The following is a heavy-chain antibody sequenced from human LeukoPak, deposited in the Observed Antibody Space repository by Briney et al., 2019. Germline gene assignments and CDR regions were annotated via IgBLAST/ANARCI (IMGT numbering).Heavy chain of an antibody. CDR2: ISSSGSTI. D-gene: IGHD5-24*01. V-gene: IGHV3-48*03. CDR3: ARGQGLQLKSGSDY. J-gene: IGHJ4*02. Sequence: GGSLRLSCAASGFTFSSYEMNWVRQAPGKGLQWVSYISSSGSTIYYTGSVKGRFTISRDNAKNSLFLQMNSLRAEDTAVYYCARGQGLQLKSGSDYWGQGTLVTVSS. CDR1: GFTFSSYE.